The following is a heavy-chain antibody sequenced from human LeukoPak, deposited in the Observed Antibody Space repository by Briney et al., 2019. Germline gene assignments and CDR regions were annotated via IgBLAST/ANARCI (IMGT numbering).Heavy chain of an antibody. Sequence: GGSLRLSCAASGFTFSSYSMNWVRQAPGKGLEWVSYISSSSSTIYYADSVKGRFTISRDNAKNSLYLQMNSLRAKDTAVYYCARDRYDYGDYVASLDYWGQGTLVTVSS. J-gene: IGHJ4*02. CDR2: ISSSSSTI. CDR3: ARDRYDYGDYVASLDY. CDR1: GFTFSSYS. D-gene: IGHD4-17*01. V-gene: IGHV3-48*01.